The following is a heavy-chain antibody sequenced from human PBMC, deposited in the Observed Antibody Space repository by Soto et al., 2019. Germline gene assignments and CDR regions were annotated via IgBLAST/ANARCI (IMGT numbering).Heavy chain of an antibody. V-gene: IGHV4-39*01. Sequence: QLQLQESGPGLVKPSETLSLTCTVSGGSISSSSYYWGWIRQPPGKGLEWIGIIYYSGSTYYNPSLKSRVPISVDTSKNQFSLKLSSVTAADTAVYYCARHGNDVLWFGEGDNWFDPWGQGTLVTVSS. J-gene: IGHJ5*02. D-gene: IGHD3-10*01. CDR1: GGSISSSSYY. CDR3: ARHGNDVLWFGEGDNWFDP. CDR2: IYYSGST.